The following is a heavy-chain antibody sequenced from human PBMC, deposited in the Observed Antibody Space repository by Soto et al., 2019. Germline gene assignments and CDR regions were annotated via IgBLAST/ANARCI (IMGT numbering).Heavy chain of an antibody. Sequence: QVPLQESGPGLVKPSQTLSLTCSVSGGSITTGGYYWSWIRQPPGKGLEWIGYIYNSGDIYYNPSLKSRVIISVSTSKNQFSLKLSSVTAADTAVYYCARESGDGYNRIDYWGQGTLVTVSS. CDR2: IYNSGDI. J-gene: IGHJ4*02. D-gene: IGHD1-1*01. CDR1: GGSITTGGYY. CDR3: ARESGDGYNRIDY. V-gene: IGHV4-31*03.